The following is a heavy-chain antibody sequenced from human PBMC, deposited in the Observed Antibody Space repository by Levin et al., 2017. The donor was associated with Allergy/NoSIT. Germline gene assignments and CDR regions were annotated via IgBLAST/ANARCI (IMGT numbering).Heavy chain of an antibody. V-gene: IGHV4-39*01. CDR2: IYYSGST. Sequence: SQTLSLTCTVSGGSISSSSFYWGWIRQPPGKGLEWIGNIYYSGSTYYNPSLKSRVTISVDTSKNQFSLRLSSVTAADTAVYYCARFVQYTGYDLTTKRFDYWGQGTLVTVSS. CDR1: GGSISSSSFY. J-gene: IGHJ4*02. CDR3: ARFVQYTGYDLTTKRFDY. D-gene: IGHD5-12*01.